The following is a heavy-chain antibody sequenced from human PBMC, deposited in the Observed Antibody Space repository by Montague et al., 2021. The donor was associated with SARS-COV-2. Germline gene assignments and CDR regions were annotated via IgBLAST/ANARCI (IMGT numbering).Heavy chain of an antibody. Sequence: SLRLSCSASGFTFSSHDMHWVRQSPGNGLQWVSAIGTAGDTYYGXSVEGRFTISREDAKSSLSLQMTSLTAGDTAVYYCARAHADSVYHFWSGSVTSTSLDVWGKGTAVTVSS. J-gene: IGHJ6*04. CDR1: GFTFSSHD. D-gene: IGHD3-3*01. CDR3: ARAHADSVYHFWSGSVTSTSLDV. CDR2: IGTAGDT. V-gene: IGHV3-13*01.